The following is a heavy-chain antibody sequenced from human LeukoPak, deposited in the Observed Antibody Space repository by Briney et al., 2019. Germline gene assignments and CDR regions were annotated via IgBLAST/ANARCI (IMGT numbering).Heavy chain of an antibody. V-gene: IGHV3-13*01. CDR3: ARALLGYCSGGSCYSTYYMDV. D-gene: IGHD2-15*01. J-gene: IGHJ6*03. Sequence: GGSLRLSCAASGFTFSSYDTHWVRQATGKGLEWVSAIGTAGDTYYPGSVKGRFTISRENAKNSLYLQMNSLRAGDTAVYYCARALLGYCSGGSCYSTYYMDVWGKGTTVTVSS. CDR2: IGTAGDT. CDR1: GFTFSSYD.